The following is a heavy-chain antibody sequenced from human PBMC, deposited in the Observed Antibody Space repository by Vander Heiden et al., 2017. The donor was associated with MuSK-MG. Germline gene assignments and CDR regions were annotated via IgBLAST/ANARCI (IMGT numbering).Heavy chain of an antibody. J-gene: IGHJ4*02. CDR2: ISGSGGST. CDR3: AKDRGYSYGLTFDY. Sequence: EVQLFESGGGLVQPGGSLRLSRAASGFTFMSYAMGWVRQAPGKGLGWVSAISGSGGSTNYADPVKGRFTISRDNSKNTLYLQMNSLRAEDTAVYYCAKDRGYSYGLTFDYWGQGTLVTVSS. D-gene: IGHD5-18*01. CDR1: GFTFMSYA. V-gene: IGHV3-23*01.